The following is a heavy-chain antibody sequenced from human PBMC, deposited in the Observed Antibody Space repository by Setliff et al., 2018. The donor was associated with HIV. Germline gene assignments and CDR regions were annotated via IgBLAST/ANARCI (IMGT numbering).Heavy chain of an antibody. D-gene: IGHD3-22*01. CDR1: GFTFGNYG. CDR3: AKDPAANYYDSSGYYPNDY. V-gene: IGHV3-49*04. CDR2: IRTKDYDETT. J-gene: IGHJ4*02. Sequence: GGSLRLSCIGSGFTFGNYGMTWVRQAPGKGLEWVGFIRTKDYDETTEYTASVKGRFTISRDDSKSIAYLQMNSLKTEDTGVYYCAKDPAANYYDSSGYYPNDYWGQGTLVTVSS.